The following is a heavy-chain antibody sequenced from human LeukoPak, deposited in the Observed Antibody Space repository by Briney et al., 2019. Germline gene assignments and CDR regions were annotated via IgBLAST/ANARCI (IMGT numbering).Heavy chain of an antibody. Sequence: PGGSLRLSCAASGFTFSSYGMHWVRQAPGKGLEWVAFIRYDGSNKYYADSVKGRFTISRDNSKNTLYLQMNSLRAEDTAVYYCAKGRFLEGLRFDYWGQGTLVTVSS. D-gene: IGHD3-3*01. J-gene: IGHJ4*02. CDR2: IRYDGSNK. CDR3: AKGRFLEGLRFDY. V-gene: IGHV3-30*02. CDR1: GFTFSSYG.